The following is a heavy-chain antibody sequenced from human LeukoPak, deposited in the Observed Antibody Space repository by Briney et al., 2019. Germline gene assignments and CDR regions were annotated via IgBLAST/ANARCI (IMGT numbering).Heavy chain of an antibody. J-gene: IGHJ4*02. CDR3: AKWSGFGDS. D-gene: IGHD3-10*01. V-gene: IGHV3-23*01. CDR1: GFTFNSYV. Sequence: PGGSLRLSCAASGFTFNSYVMSWVRQASGKGLEWVSAISGSGDNTYYADSVKGRFTISRDNSKNTLYLQMNSLRVEDTAVYYCAKWSGFGDSWGQGTLVTVSS. CDR2: ISGSGDNT.